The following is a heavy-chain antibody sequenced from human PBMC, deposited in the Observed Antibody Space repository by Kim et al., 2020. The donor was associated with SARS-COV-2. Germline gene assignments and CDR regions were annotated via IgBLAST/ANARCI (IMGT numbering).Heavy chain of an antibody. Sequence: SLKSRVTISVDTSKNQFSLKLSAVTAADTGVYYGGRVGGEGCSGYDCLDYWGQGTLVTVSS. V-gene: IGHV4-59*01. D-gene: IGHD5-12*01. CDR3: GRVGGEGCSGYDCLDY. J-gene: IGHJ4*02.